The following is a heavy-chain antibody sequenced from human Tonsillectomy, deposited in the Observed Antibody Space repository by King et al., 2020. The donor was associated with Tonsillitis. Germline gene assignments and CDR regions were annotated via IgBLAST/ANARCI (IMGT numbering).Heavy chain of an antibody. D-gene: IGHD3-22*01. Sequence: VQLQESGPGLVKPSETLSLTCTVSRGSISSYYWSWIRQPPGKGLDWIGYIYDTGSTNYNPSLKSRVTISVDTSKNQFSLKLNSVTAADTAVYYCARLAGGDSSGYPHDAFDIWGQGTMVTVSS. CDR3: ARLAGGDSSGYPHDAFDI. J-gene: IGHJ3*02. V-gene: IGHV4-59*08. CDR2: IYDTGST. CDR1: RGSISSYY.